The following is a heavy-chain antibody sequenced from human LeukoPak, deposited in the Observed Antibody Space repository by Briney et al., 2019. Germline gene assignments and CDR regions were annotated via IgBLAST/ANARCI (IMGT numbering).Heavy chain of an antibody. CDR2: ISYDGSNK. CDR3: AKPPGTYDFWSPSDY. V-gene: IGHV3-30*18. CDR1: GFTFSSYA. D-gene: IGHD3-3*01. J-gene: IGHJ4*02. Sequence: GGSLRLSCAASGFTFSSYAMHWVRQAPGKGLEWVAVISYDGSNKYYADSVKGRFTISRDNSKNTLYLQMNSLRAEDTAVYYCAKPPGTYDFWSPSDYWGQGTLVTVSS.